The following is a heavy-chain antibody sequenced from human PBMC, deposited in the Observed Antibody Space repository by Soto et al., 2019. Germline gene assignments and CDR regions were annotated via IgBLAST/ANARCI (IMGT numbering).Heavy chain of an antibody. CDR1: GGSISSGGYY. J-gene: IGHJ6*02. CDR3: ARFNSPSRGIYYYYYGMDV. D-gene: IGHD3-10*01. V-gene: IGHV4-31*03. CDR2: IYYSVST. Sequence: SETLSLTCTVSGGSISSGGYYWSWIRQHPGKGLEWIGYIYYSVSTYYNPSLKSRVTISVDTSKNQFSLKLSSVTAADTAVYYCARFNSPSRGIYYYYYGMDVWGQGTTVTVSS.